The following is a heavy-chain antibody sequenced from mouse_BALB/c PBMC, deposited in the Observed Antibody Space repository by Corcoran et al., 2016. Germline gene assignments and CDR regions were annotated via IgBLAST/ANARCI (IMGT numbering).Heavy chain of an antibody. J-gene: IGHJ2*01. CDR2: INPYNDGT. Sequence: EVQLQQSGPELVKPGASVKMSCKASGYTFTSYVMHWVKQKPGQGLEWIGYINPYNDGTKYNEKFKGKATLTSDKSSSTAYMELSSLTSEDSAVYYCARSGGYTPYYFDYWGQSTTLTVSS. V-gene: IGHV1S136*01. D-gene: IGHD3-2*02. CDR3: ARSGGYTPYYFDY. CDR1: GYTFTSYV.